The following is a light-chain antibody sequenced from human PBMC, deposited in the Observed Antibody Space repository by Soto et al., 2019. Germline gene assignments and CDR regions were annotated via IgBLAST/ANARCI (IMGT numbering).Light chain of an antibody. V-gene: IGKV1-5*03. CDR1: QSISAW. CDR3: HHYHSYPLT. Sequence: DIQMTQSPSTLSASVGERVTITCRASQSISAWLAWYQQKPGKAPKLLIYKASNVESGVPSRFSGSGSGTEFTLTISSLQPDDFATYSCHHYHSYPLTFGQGTRLEIK. CDR2: KAS. J-gene: IGKJ5*01.